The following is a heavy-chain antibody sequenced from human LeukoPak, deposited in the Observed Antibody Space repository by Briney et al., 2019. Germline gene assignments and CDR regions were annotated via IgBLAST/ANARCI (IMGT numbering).Heavy chain of an antibody. CDR1: GFTFSDYT. CDR2: ISSSSSYI. V-gene: IGHV3-21*01. J-gene: IGHJ4*02. CDR3: AKDSPSRTATTEVPVDY. Sequence: GGSLRLSCAASGFTFSDYTMNWVRQAPGKGLEWVSSISSSSSYIYFANSVRGRFTIYRDNAKNSLYLQMNSLRAEDTAVYYCAKDSPSRTATTEVPVDYWGQGTLVTVSS. D-gene: IGHD5-24*01.